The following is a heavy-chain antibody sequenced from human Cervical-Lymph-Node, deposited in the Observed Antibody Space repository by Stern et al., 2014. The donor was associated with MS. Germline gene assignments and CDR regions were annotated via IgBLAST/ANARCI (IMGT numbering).Heavy chain of an antibody. CDR3: TVDGSGWSY. V-gene: IGHV3-73*01. J-gene: IGHJ4*02. D-gene: IGHD6-19*01. Sequence: VQLVESGGGLVQPGGSLKLSCATSGFTFSVSAIHWVRPTSGKGLELVGRVRGKANGYATTYAASVKGRFTISRDDSKNMASLQMNSLKTEDTAVYYCTVDGSGWSYWGQGTLVTVSS. CDR2: VRGKANGYAT. CDR1: GFTFSVSA.